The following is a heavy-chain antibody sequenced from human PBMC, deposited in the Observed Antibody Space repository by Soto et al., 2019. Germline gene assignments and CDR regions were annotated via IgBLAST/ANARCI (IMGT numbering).Heavy chain of an antibody. Sequence: PGGSLSLSCAASGLTFSIYSMNWVRQAPGKGPEWISHISGTSDTVYYADSVKGRFTTSRDNAKNALYLQMSSLTDEDTAVYYCARHGPHSRVQLGYYFGMDVWGQGTTVTVSS. V-gene: IGHV3-48*02. D-gene: IGHD6-13*01. CDR1: GLTFSIYS. J-gene: IGHJ6*02. CDR3: ARHGPHSRVQLGYYFGMDV. CDR2: ISGTSDTV.